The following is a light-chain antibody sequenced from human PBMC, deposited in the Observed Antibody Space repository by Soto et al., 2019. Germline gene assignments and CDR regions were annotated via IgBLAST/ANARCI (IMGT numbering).Light chain of an antibody. CDR3: SSYRSSSPPDYG. CDR1: SSDVGGYNY. J-gene: IGLJ1*01. CDR2: DVS. Sequence: QSALTQPASASGSPVQSITISCTGTSSDVGGYNYVSWYQQHPGKAPKLMIYDVSNRPSGVSNRFSGSKSGNTASLTISGIQAEDAADYYCSSYRSSSPPDYGFGTGTKVTVL. V-gene: IGLV2-14*01.